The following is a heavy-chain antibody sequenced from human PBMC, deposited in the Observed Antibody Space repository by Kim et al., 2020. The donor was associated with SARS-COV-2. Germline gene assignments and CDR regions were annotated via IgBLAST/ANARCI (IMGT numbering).Heavy chain of an antibody. V-gene: IGHV1-2*06. CDR3: AWNDYGPEDYYGMDV. CDR2: INPNSGGT. D-gene: IGHD1-1*01. J-gene: IGHJ6*02. Sequence: ASVKVSCKASGYTFTGYYMHWVRQAPGQGLEWMGRINPNSGGTNYAQKFQGRVTMTRDTSISTAYMELSRLRSDDTAVYYCAWNDYGPEDYYGMDVWGQGTTVTVSS. CDR1: GYTFTGYY.